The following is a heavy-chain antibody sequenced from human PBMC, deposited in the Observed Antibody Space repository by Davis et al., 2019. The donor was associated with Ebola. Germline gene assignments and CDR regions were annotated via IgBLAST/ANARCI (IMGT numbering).Heavy chain of an antibody. J-gene: IGHJ4*02. CDR2: INAAKGNT. CDR1: GYTFTNYG. CDR3: ARDYGAFFDY. Sequence: ASVKVSCKASGYTFTNYGITWVRQAPGQGLEWMGLINAAKGNTKYSQKFQGRVTMTTDTSTSIAYMELRSLRSDDTAVYYCARDYGAFFDYWGQGTLVTVSS. D-gene: IGHD4-17*01. V-gene: IGHV1-18*04.